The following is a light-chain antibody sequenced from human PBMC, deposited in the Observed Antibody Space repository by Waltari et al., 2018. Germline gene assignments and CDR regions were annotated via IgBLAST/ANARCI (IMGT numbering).Light chain of an antibody. Sequence: QSVLTQPPSVSGAPGQRVTISCSGSGSNIGAGYDVHWYRQLPGKAPTLLLYGVNPRPPGVSDRFSGSQFDTSASLAIAGLQADDEADYYCQSYDTTLSVVFGGGTKLTVL. J-gene: IGLJ2*01. CDR2: GVN. CDR1: GSNIGAGYD. CDR3: QSYDTTLSVV. V-gene: IGLV1-40*01.